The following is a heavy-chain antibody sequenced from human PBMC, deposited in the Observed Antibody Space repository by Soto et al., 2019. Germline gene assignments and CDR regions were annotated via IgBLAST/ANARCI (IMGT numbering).Heavy chain of an antibody. CDR1: GFNFSSYS. CDR3: ARGYGYYYDMDV. CDR2: ISSSSSYI. Sequence: EVQLVESGGGLVKPGGSLRLSCAASGFNFSSYSMNWVRQAPGKGLEWVSSISSSSSYIYYADSLKGRFTISRDNAKNSLYLQMNSLRAEDTAVYYCARGYGYYYDMDVWGQGTTVNVSS. V-gene: IGHV3-21*01. J-gene: IGHJ6*02. D-gene: IGHD1-1*01.